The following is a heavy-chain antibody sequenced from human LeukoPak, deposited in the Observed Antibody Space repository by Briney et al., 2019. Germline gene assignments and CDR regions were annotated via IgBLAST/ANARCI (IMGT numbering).Heavy chain of an antibody. CDR1: GGSISSYY. J-gene: IGHJ4*02. CDR2: IYCSGST. Sequence: SETLSLTCTVSGGSISSYYWTWIRQPPGKGLEWIGYIYCSGSTNYNPSLKSRVTISVDTSKNQFSLKLSSVTAADTAVYYCARDLGDSSGYYLAFDYWGQGTLVTVSS. V-gene: IGHV4-59*01. D-gene: IGHD3-22*01. CDR3: ARDLGDSSGYYLAFDY.